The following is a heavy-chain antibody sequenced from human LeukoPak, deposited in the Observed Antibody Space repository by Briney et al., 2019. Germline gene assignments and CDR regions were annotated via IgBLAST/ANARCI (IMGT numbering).Heavy chain of an antibody. CDR3: ARGGRKLLWFGLPTRGMDV. CDR1: GFTFSSYG. J-gene: IGHJ6*04. Sequence: PGRSLRLSCAASGFTFSSYGMHWVRQAPGKGLEWVAVIWYDGSNKYYADSVKGRFTISRDNSKNTLYLQMNSLRAEDTAVYYCARGGRKLLWFGLPTRGMDVWGKGTTVTVSS. V-gene: IGHV3-33*01. D-gene: IGHD3-10*01. CDR2: IWYDGSNK.